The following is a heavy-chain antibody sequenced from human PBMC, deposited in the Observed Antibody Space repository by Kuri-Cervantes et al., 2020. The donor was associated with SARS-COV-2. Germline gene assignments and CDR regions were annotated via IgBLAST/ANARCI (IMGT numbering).Heavy chain of an antibody. Sequence: SVKASCKASGGTFSSYAISWVRQAPGQGLEWMGGIIPIFGIANYAQKFQGRVTITADKSTSTAYMELSSLRSEDTAVYYCARGDIAAHRRWFDPWGQGTLVTVSS. J-gene: IGHJ5*02. CDR3: ARGDIAAHRRWFDP. V-gene: IGHV1-69*10. D-gene: IGHD6-6*01. CDR2: IIPIFGIA. CDR1: GGTFSSYA.